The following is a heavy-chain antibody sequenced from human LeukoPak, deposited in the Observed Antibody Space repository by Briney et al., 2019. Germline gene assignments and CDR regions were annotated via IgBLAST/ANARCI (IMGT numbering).Heavy chain of an antibody. V-gene: IGHV3-23*01. D-gene: IGHD5/OR15-5a*01. Sequence: GSLRLSCAASGFTFSSYGMHWVRQAPGKGLEWVSAISGSGGSTYYADSVKGRFTISRDNSKNTLYLQMNSLRAEDTAVYYCAIPPGGVYSPFDYWGQGTLVTVSS. J-gene: IGHJ4*02. CDR3: AIPPGGVYSPFDY. CDR2: ISGSGGST. CDR1: GFTFSSYG.